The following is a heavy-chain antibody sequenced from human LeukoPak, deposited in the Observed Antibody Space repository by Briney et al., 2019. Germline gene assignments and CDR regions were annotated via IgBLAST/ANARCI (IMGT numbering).Heavy chain of an antibody. J-gene: IGHJ4*02. CDR1: GYTFTSYD. CDR2: MNPNSGNT. D-gene: IGHD4-17*01. CDR3: ARGLGDYGDYQVDY. Sequence: GASVKVSCKASGYTFTSYDINWVRQATGQGLEWMGWMNPNSGNTGYAQKFQGRVTMTRNASISTAYMELSSLRSEDTAVYYCARGLGDYGDYQVDYWGQGALVTVSS. V-gene: IGHV1-8*01.